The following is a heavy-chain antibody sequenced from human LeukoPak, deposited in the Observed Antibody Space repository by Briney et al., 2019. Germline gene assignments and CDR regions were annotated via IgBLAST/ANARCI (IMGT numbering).Heavy chain of an antibody. CDR3: TRGLTHSDY. J-gene: IGHJ4*02. CDR2: INPTGGGT. V-gene: IGHV1-46*01. Sequence: ASVKVSCKASGYTFTSYYMHWVRQAPGQGLEWMGIINPTGGGTNYAQKFQGRLTMTRDTSTSTIYMELSSLRSEDTAVYYCTRGLTHSDYWGQGTLVTVSS. CDR1: GYTFTSYY.